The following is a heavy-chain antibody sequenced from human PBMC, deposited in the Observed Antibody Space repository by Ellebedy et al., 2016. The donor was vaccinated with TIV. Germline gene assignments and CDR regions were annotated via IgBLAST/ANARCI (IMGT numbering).Heavy chain of an antibody. D-gene: IGHD2-2*01. CDR1: GGTFSSCA. J-gene: IGHJ3*02. Sequence: AASVKVSCKASGGTFSSCAISWVRQAPGQGLEWMGGIITIFGTSNYAQKFQGRVTITADESTSTAYMELSSLRSEDTAVYYCARVIVVVPAAKGGAFDIWGQGTMVTVSS. CDR2: IITIFGTS. CDR3: ARVIVVVPAAKGGAFDI. V-gene: IGHV1-69*13.